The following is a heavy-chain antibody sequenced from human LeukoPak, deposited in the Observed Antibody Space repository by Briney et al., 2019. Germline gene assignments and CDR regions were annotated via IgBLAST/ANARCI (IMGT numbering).Heavy chain of an antibody. D-gene: IGHD3-3*01. CDR1: GGSISSYY. CDR2: IYYSGST. J-gene: IGHJ3*02. CDR3: ARDAALYGFWSGYRAAGAFDI. Sequence: SETLSLTCTVSGGSISSYYWSWIRQPPGKGLEWIGYIYYSGSTNYNPSLKSRVTISVDTSKNQFSLKLSSVTAADTAVYYCARDAALYGFWSGYRAAGAFDIWGQGTMVTVSS. V-gene: IGHV4-59*01.